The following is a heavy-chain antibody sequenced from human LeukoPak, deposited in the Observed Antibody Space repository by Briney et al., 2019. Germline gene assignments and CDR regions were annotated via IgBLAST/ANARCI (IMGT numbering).Heavy chain of an antibody. CDR3: AKDIRWLVLDY. D-gene: IGHD6-19*01. V-gene: IGHV3-23*01. CDR2: IRVSGTYS. Sequence: PGGSLRLPCAASGFTFSSHAMSWVRQAPGKGLEWVSSIRVSGTYSSYADSVKGRFTISRDSSKNTLYLQMNSLRAEDSAVYYCAKDIRWLVLDYWGQGTLVTVSS. CDR1: GFTFSSHA. J-gene: IGHJ4*02.